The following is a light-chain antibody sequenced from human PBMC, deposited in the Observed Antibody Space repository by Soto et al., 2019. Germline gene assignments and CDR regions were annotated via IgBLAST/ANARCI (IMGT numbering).Light chain of an antibody. J-gene: IGKJ5*01. CDR2: GAS. CDR3: QQYGSSSIT. Sequence: EIVLTQSPGTLSLSPGERATLSCRASQSVSSSYLAWYQQKPGQAPRLLIYGASSRATGIPDRFSGSGSGTDFPLTISRLEPEDCAVYYCQQYGSSSITFGQGTRLEIK. V-gene: IGKV3-20*01. CDR1: QSVSSSY.